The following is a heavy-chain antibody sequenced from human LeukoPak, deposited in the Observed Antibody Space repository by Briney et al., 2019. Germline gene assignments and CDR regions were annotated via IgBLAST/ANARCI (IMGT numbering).Heavy chain of an antibody. CDR1: GFTFISYT. V-gene: IGHV3-23*01. Sequence: HPGGSLRLSCAASGFTFISYTMGWVRQAPGKGLEWVSLISGSGGSTYYADSVKGRFTISRDNSKNTLYLQMNSLRAEDTAMYYCVKPPPYGGNSLDYWGQGTLVTVSS. CDR3: VKPPPYGGNSLDY. D-gene: IGHD4-23*01. CDR2: ISGSGGST. J-gene: IGHJ4*02.